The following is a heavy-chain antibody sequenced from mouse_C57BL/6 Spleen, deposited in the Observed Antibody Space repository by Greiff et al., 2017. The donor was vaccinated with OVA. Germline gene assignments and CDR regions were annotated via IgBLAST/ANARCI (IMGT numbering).Heavy chain of an antibody. Sequence: EVQLVESGPELVKPGASVKISCKASGYSFTGYYMNWVKQSPEKSLEWIGEINPSTGGTTYNQKFKAKATLTVDKSSSTAYMQLKSLTSEDSAVYYCARLGDGYLFDYWGQGTTLTVSS. D-gene: IGHD2-3*01. CDR1: GYSFTGYY. V-gene: IGHV1-42*01. CDR3: ARLGDGYLFDY. CDR2: INPSTGGT. J-gene: IGHJ2*01.